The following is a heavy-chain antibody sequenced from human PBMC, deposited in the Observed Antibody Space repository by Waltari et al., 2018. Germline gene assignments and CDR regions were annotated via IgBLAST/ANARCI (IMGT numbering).Heavy chain of an antibody. CDR3: ARRTGFLDVYYYYGMDV. CDR2: IENGGST. V-gene: IGHV4-59*08. Sequence: QVQLQESGPGLVKPSETLSLTCTVSGGSISGYGWSWIRQPPRKGREWMGNIENGGSTKYNPALKSRVTISVDMSKTQVSLRLSSVTAADTAVYYCARRTGFLDVYYYYGMDVRGQGTTVTVSS. J-gene: IGHJ6*02. D-gene: IGHD3-3*01. CDR1: GGSISGYG.